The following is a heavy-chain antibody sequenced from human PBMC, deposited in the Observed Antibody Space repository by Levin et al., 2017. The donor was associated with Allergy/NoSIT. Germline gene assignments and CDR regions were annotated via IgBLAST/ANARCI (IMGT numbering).Heavy chain of an antibody. D-gene: IGHD6-19*01. V-gene: IGHV3-20*04. J-gene: IGHJ4*02. Sequence: GASVKVSCAASGFTFLDYGMGWVRQAPGKGLEWVSGVDWDGGRTGYSDSVKGRFTISRDNAKNSLYLQMNSLRAEDTGLYYCARVRGDASGWPFDHWGQGALVTVYS. CDR1: GFTFLDYG. CDR2: VDWDGGRT. CDR3: ARVRGDASGWPFDH.